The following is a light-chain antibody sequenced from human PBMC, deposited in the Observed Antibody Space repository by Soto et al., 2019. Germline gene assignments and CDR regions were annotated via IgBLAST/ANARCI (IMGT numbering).Light chain of an antibody. J-gene: IGKJ4*01. CDR2: PAS. V-gene: IGKV1-6*01. CDR1: QGIRND. CDR3: QQTYNTFLLT. Sequence: IQMTQSPSTLSGSVGDRVTITCRASQGIRNDLGWYQQKPGKAPKLLIYPASSLQSGVPSRFSGSRSGTDFTLTISSLQPEDFATYYCQQTYNTFLLTVRGGTKVDIK.